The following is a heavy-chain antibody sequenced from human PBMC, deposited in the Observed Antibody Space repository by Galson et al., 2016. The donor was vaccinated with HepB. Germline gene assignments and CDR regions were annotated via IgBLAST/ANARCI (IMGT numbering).Heavy chain of an antibody. V-gene: IGHV3-7*05. CDR1: GFTFSDYW. CDR3: SSAAYHYGSNGYYFAY. J-gene: IGHJ4*02. CDR2: IKQGGSEK. Sequence: SLRLSCAASGFTFSDYWVAWVRQTPGEGLEWVANIKQGGSEKYYVDSVKGRFTISRDNAKNSLYLQMNSLRPENTAVYYCSSAAYHYGSNGYYFAYWGQGTLVTVSS. D-gene: IGHD3-22*01.